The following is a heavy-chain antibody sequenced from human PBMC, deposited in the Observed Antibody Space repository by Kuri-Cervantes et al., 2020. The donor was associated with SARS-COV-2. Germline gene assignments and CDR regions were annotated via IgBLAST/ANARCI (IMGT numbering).Heavy chain of an antibody. CDR1: GGSFSGYY. Sequence: SETLSLTCAVYGGSFSGYYWSWIRQPPGKGLEWIGEINHRGSTNYNPSLKSRITISVDTSKNQFSLKLSSVTAADTAVYYCARHRWFDPWGQGTLVTVSS. V-gene: IGHV4-34*01. CDR2: INHRGST. J-gene: IGHJ5*02. D-gene: IGHD1-14*01. CDR3: ARHRWFDP.